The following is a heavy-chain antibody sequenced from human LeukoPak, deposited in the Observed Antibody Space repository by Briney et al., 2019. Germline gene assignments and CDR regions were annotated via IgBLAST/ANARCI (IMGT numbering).Heavy chain of an antibody. CDR2: IYYSGST. CDR1: RGSISSGGYY. V-gene: IGHV4-31*03. D-gene: IGHD3-3*01. CDR3: ARAPSGIADY. J-gene: IGHJ4*02. Sequence: PSETLSLTCTASRGSISSGGYYWSWIRQHPGKGLEWIGYIYYSGSTYYNPSLKSRVTISVDTSKNQFSLKLSSVTAADTAVYYCARAPSGIADYWGQGTLVTVSS.